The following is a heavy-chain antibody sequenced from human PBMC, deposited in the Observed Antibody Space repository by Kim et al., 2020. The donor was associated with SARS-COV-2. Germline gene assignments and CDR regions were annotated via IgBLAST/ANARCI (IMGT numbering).Heavy chain of an antibody. Sequence: GESLKISCKGSGYSFTSYWIGWVRQMPGKGLEWMGIIYPGDSDTRYSPSFQGQVTISADKSISTAYLQWSSLKASDTAMYYCARHPDMNYDILTGAYYYYYGMGVWGQGTTVTVSS. CDR3: ARHPDMNYDILTGAYYYYYGMGV. J-gene: IGHJ6*02. CDR1: GYSFTSYW. CDR2: IYPGDSDT. D-gene: IGHD3-9*01. V-gene: IGHV5-51*01.